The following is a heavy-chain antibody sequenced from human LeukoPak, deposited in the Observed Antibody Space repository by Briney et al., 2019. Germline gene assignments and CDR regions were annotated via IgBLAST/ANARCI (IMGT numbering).Heavy chain of an antibody. CDR1: GFTFSSYA. D-gene: IGHD2-15*01. V-gene: IGHV3-23*01. CDR2: ISGSGDII. Sequence: PGGSLRLSCAASGFTFSSYAMTWVRQAPGKGLEWGSTISGSGDIIYYADSVKGRFTISRDNPKNTLYLQMNSLRAEDTAVYYCAKGVGYCSGGSCQQFDYWGQGTLVTVSS. CDR3: AKGVGYCSGGSCQQFDY. J-gene: IGHJ4*02.